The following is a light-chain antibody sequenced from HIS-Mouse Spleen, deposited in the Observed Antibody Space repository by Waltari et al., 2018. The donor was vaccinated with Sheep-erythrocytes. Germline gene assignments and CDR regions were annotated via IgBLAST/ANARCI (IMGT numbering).Light chain of an antibody. J-gene: IGLJ1*01. CDR1: NIGSKS. CDR3: QVWDSSSDHYV. CDR2: DDS. Sequence: SYVLTQPPSVSVAPGQTARITCGGNNIGSKSVHWYQQKPGQAPVLFVYDDSDRPSGIPGRFSGSNSGNTATLTISRVEAGDEADYYCQVWDSSSDHYVFGTGTKVTVL. V-gene: IGLV3-21*02.